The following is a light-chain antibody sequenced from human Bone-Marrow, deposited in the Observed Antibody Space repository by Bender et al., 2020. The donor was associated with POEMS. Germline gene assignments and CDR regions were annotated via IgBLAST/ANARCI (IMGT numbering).Light chain of an antibody. V-gene: IGLV1-44*01. Sequence: QSVLTQPPSASGTPGQRVTISCSGSNSNIGTNAVNWYQQFPGTAPKLLIYSANQRPSGVPDRFYAFKSGTSASLAISGLQSEDEADYYCAAWDAGLSGRVFGGGTKLTVL. CDR2: SAN. CDR1: NSNIGTNA. CDR3: AAWDAGLSGRV. J-gene: IGLJ3*02.